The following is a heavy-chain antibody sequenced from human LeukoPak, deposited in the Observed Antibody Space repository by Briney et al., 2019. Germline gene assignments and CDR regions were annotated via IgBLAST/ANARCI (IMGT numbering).Heavy chain of an antibody. CDR2: INTNTGNP. CDR3: ARGPDNVYYDSSGYYHVPFDY. CDR1: GYSITSYA. Sequence: ASVKVSCKASGYSITSYAMNWVRQAPGQGLEWMGWINTNTGNPTYAQGFTGRFVFSLDTSVSTAYLQISSLKAEDTAVYYCARGPDNVYYDSSGYYHVPFDYWGQGTLVTVSS. V-gene: IGHV7-4-1*02. D-gene: IGHD3-22*01. J-gene: IGHJ4*02.